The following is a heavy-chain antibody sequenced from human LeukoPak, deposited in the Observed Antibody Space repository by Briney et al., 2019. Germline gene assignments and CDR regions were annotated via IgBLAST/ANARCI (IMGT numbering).Heavy chain of an antibody. V-gene: IGHV3-7*01. CDR2: IKQDGSEK. J-gene: IGHJ4*02. D-gene: IGHD4-23*01. Sequence: GGSLRLSCAASGFTFSSYWMSWVRQAPGKGLEWVANIKQDGSEKYYVDSVKGRFTISRDIAKNSLYLQMNSLRAEDTAVYYCARSNDYGGNDDWGSDYWGQGTLVTVSS. CDR1: GFTFSSYW. CDR3: ARSNDYGGNDDWGSDY.